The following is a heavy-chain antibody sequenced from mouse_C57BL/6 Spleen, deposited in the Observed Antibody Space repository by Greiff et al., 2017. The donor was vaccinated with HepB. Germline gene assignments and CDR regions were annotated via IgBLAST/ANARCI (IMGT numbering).Heavy chain of an antibody. CDR1: GYTFTSYG. Sequence: VQRVESGAELARPGASVKLSCKASGYTFTSYGISWVKQRTGQGLEWIGEIYPRSGNTYYNEKFKGKATLTADKSSSTAYMELRSLTSEDSAVYFCARSWGNYAMDYWGQGTSVTVSS. CDR2: IYPRSGNT. V-gene: IGHV1-81*01. CDR3: ARSWGNYAMDY. J-gene: IGHJ4*01.